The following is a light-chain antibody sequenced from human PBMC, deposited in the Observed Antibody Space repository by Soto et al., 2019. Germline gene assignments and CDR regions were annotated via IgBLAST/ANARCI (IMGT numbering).Light chain of an antibody. CDR1: QSISSY. J-gene: IGKJ3*01. Sequence: DIQMTQSPSSLSASVGDRVTITCRASQSISSYLNWYQQKPGKAPNLLIYAASNLQSGVPSRFSGSGSGTDFTLTISSLQPEDFATYYCQQSYSTPPFTFGPGTKVDIK. V-gene: IGKV1-39*01. CDR3: QQSYSTPPFT. CDR2: AAS.